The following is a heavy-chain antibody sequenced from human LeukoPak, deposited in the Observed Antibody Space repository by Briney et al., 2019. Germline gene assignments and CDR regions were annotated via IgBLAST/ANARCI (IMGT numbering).Heavy chain of an antibody. CDR1: GFTFDDYG. J-gene: IGHJ6*04. Sequence: GGSLRLSCAASGFTFDDYGMSWVRQAPGKGLEWVSGINWDGGSTGYADSVKGRFTISRDNAKNSLYLQMNSLRAEETALYFCARHNYDFWSGYYGKVGYYEMDVWGKGTTVTVSS. D-gene: IGHD3-3*01. CDR2: INWDGGST. CDR3: ARHNYDFWSGYYGKVGYYEMDV. V-gene: IGHV3-20*04.